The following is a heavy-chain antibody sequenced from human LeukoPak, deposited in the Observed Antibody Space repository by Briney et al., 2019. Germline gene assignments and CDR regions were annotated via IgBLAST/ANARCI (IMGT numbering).Heavy chain of an antibody. J-gene: IGHJ4*02. D-gene: IGHD2-15*01. CDR1: GFNFRSYA. CDR2: ISYEGSNK. V-gene: IGHV3-30-3*01. Sequence: PGGSLRLSCAASGFNFRSYAMPWVRQAPGKGVEWVAVISYEGSNKYYADSVKGRFTISRDNSKSTLYLQMNSLRAEDTAVYYCARDIKGTRYCSGGRCYRVGFDYWGQGTLVTAS. CDR3: ARDIKGTRYCSGGRCYRVGFDY.